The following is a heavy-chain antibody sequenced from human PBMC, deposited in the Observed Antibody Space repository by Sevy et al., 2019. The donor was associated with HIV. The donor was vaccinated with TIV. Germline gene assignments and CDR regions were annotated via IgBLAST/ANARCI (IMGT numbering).Heavy chain of an antibody. D-gene: IGHD6-19*01. V-gene: IGHV3-30-3*01. CDR3: AAMDSSGWTSAFDI. J-gene: IGHJ3*02. CDR1: GFTFSSYA. Sequence: GGSLRLSCAASGFTFSSYAMHWVRQAPGKGLEWVAVISYDGSNKYYADSVKGRFTISRDNSKNTLYLQMNSLRAEDTAVYYCAAMDSSGWTSAFDIWGQWTMVTVSS. CDR2: ISYDGSNK.